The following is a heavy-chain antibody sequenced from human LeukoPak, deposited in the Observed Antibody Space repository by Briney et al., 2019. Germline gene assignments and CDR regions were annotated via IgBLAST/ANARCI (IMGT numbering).Heavy chain of an antibody. CDR2: ISSSGSTI. CDR1: GFTFSSYE. CDR3: ARERPWLLDY. Sequence: PGGSLRLSCAASGFTFSSYEMNWVRQAPGKGLEWVSYISSSGSTIYYADSVKGRFTISRDNAKNSLHLQMNSLRAEDTAVYYCARERPWLLDYWGQGTLVTVSS. J-gene: IGHJ4*02. V-gene: IGHV3-48*03. D-gene: IGHD5-24*01.